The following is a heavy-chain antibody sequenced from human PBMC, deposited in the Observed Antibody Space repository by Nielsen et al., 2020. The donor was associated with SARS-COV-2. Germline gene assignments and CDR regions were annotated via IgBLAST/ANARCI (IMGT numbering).Heavy chain of an antibody. CDR3: ARDRFYCSGGSCYLLGYYYYYGMDV. Sequence: GGSLRLSCAASGFTFSSYWMSWVRQAPGKGLEWVAVIWYDGSNKYYADSVKGRFTISRDNSKNTLYLQMNSLRAEDTAVYYCARDRFYCSGGSCYLLGYYYYYGMDVWGQGTSVTVSS. J-gene: IGHJ6*02. V-gene: IGHV3-33*08. CDR2: IWYDGSNK. D-gene: IGHD2-15*01. CDR1: GFTFSSYW.